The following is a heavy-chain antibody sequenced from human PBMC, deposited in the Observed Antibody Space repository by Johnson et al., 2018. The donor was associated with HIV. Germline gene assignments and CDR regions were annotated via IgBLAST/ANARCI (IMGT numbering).Heavy chain of an antibody. CDR1: GFTFSDYG. V-gene: IGHV3-33*08. CDR3: ARCDSISPLRAFDI. CDR2: VWSDGGET. D-gene: IGHD6-6*01. J-gene: IGHJ3*02. Sequence: QVQLVESGGGLVQPGGSLRLSCAASGFTFSDYGIHWVRQAPGKGLEWVAVVWSDGGETYYVDSVKGRFTISRDNSKNTLYLQMNSLRAEDTAVYYCARCDSISPLRAFDIWGQGTMVTVSS.